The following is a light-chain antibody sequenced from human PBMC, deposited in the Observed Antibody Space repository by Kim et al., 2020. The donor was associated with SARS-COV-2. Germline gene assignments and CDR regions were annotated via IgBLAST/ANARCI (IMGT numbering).Light chain of an antibody. V-gene: IGLV3-19*01. CDR2: AKT. J-gene: IGLJ1*01. CDR3: FSLDTDGPHNYV. Sequence: SSELTQDPAVSVALGQTVRITCQGDSLRSYYASWYQQKPGQAPLLVIYAKTNRPSGIPDRFSGSSSGNTASLTITGAPAEDGAVYYCFSLDTDGPHNYVF. CDR1: SLRSYY.